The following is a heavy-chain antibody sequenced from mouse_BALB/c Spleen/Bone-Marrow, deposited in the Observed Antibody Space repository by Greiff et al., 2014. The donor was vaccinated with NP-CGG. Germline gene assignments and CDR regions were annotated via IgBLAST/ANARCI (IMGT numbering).Heavy chain of an antibody. CDR1: GFTFSDYY. CDR3: ARSGERYGAMDY. D-gene: IGHD2-10*02. CDR2: ISDGGGYT. V-gene: IGHV5-4*02. J-gene: IGHJ4*01. Sequence: EVQVVESGGGLVKPGGSLKLSCAASGFTFSDYYMYWVRQTPEKRLGWVATISDGGGYTYYPDSVGGRFTISRDNAKNNRYLQMSSLKSEDTAMYYCARSGERYGAMDYWGQGTSVTVFS.